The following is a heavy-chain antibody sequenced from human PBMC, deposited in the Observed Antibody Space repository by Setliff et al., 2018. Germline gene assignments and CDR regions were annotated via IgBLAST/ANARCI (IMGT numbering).Heavy chain of an antibody. J-gene: IGHJ4*02. CDR2: IYTSGST. V-gene: IGHV4-61*09. D-gene: IGHD1-26*01. CDR1: GGSISSGSYY. CDR3: ARERFGRTGGSYGAYYFDY. Sequence: PSETLSLTCTVSGGSISSGSYYWTWIRQPAGKGLEWVGHIYTSGSTNYNPSLKSRVTISVDTSKNQFSLKLSSVTAADTAVYYCARERFGRTGGSYGAYYFDYWGQGTLVTVSS.